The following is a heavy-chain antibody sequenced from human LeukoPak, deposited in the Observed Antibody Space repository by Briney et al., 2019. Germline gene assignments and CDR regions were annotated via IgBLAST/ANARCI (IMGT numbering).Heavy chain of an antibody. CDR1: GFIFTTYW. D-gene: IGHD5-18*01. J-gene: IGHJ4*02. CDR3: ASGAARGYSYGYFPYYFDY. V-gene: IGHV3-74*01. Sequence: GGSLRLSCAASGFIFTTYWMHWVRQLPGKGLVWVARINIDGTSTYYADSVKGRFTISRDNAKNTVYLQMNSLRAEDTAVYYCASGAARGYSYGYFPYYFDYWGQGTLVTVSS. CDR2: INIDGTST.